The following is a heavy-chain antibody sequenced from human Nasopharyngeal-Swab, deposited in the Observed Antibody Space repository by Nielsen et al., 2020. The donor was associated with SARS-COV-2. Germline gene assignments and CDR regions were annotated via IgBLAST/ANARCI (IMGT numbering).Heavy chain of an antibody. V-gene: IGHV1-3*01. J-gene: IGHJ4*02. CDR1: GYTFTDYV. D-gene: IGHD6-13*01. CDR2: INVDNGKT. Sequence: ASVKVSCKASGYTFTDYVVHWVRQAPGQRPECMGRINVDNGKTKYSEKFQGRVTITGDTSASISYMELSSLRSEETAVYFCERLGAAGDFDYWGQGTLVTVSS. CDR3: ERLGAAGDFDY.